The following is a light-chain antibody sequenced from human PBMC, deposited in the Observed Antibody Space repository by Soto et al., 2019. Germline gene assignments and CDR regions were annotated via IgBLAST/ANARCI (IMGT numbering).Light chain of an antibody. V-gene: IGLV1-44*01. CDR2: SND. CDR3: AAWDGSLNGYV. J-gene: IGLJ1*01. Sequence: QSLLTQPPSASGTPGQRFTISCSGSISNIGSNTVNWYQQLPGTAPKLLIYSNDQRPSGVPDRFSGSKSGTSASLAISGLQSEDEADYYCAAWDGSLNGYVFGTGTKVTVL. CDR1: ISNIGSNT.